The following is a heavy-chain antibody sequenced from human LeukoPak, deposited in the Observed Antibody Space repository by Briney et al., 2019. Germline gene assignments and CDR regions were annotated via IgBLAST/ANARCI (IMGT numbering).Heavy chain of an antibody. J-gene: IGHJ6*02. D-gene: IGHD2-15*01. Sequence: GGSLRLSCAASEFTFRTYWMSWVRQAPGKGLEWVANIKQDGSETYYVDSVKGRFTISRDNAKNSLYLQMNSLRAEDTGVYYCARDIIVVVVAGTYYYAMDVWGQGTTVSVSS. CDR1: EFTFRTYW. CDR3: ARDIIVVVVAGTYYYAMDV. V-gene: IGHV3-7*03. CDR2: IKQDGSET.